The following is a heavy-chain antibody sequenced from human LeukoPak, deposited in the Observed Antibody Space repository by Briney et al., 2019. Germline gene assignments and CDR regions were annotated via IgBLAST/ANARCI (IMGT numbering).Heavy chain of an antibody. CDR3: TIEGPRYDWVDV. Sequence: PGGSLRLSSSLSLLHQQCLRMQWVRQAPGKGLVWVSRINTDGSSTSYADSVKGRFTISRDNAKNTLYLQMNSLRAEDTAVYYCTIEGPRYDWVDVWGKGTTVTVSS. J-gene: IGHJ6*04. D-gene: IGHD5-12*01. V-gene: IGHV3-74*01. CDR1: LLHQQCLR. CDR2: INTDGSST.